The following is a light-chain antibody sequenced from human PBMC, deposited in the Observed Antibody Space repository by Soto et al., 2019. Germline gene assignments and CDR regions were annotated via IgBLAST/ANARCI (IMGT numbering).Light chain of an antibody. Sequence: EIVLTQSPGTLSLSLGERATLSCIASQSVSSSYLVWHQQKPGQAPRLLIYAASRRATDIPDRFSGSGSGTDFTLNISRLEPEDFAVYSCQQYDSSPLTFGTGTKVDIK. CDR1: QSVSSSY. J-gene: IGKJ3*01. CDR2: AAS. V-gene: IGKV3-20*01. CDR3: QQYDSSPLT.